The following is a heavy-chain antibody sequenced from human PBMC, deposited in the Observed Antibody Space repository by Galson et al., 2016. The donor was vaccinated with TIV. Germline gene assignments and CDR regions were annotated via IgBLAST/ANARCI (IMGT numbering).Heavy chain of an antibody. V-gene: IGHV3-74*01. CDR1: GFTFSTYW. CDR2: IDNDGSQT. Sequence: SLRLSCAASGFTFSTYWMHWVRQVPGKGVMWVSRIDNDGSQTDYADSVRGRFTVSRDNAKNALYLQMGSLRAEDTAVYYCTRDQATLVARWFAPWGQGTLVTVSS. J-gene: IGHJ5*02. CDR3: TRDQATLVARWFAP.